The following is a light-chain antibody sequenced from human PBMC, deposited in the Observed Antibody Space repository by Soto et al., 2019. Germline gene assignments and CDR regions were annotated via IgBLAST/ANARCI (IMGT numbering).Light chain of an antibody. J-gene: IGKJ2*01. Sequence: EIVLTQSPGTLSLSPGERATLSCRASQSVSSSYLAWYQQKPGQAPSLLIYGASSRATGIPDRFSGSGSGTDFTLTISRLEPEDFAVYYCQQYGSSPMYTFGQGTKLAIK. CDR2: GAS. CDR1: QSVSSSY. V-gene: IGKV3-20*01. CDR3: QQYGSSPMYT.